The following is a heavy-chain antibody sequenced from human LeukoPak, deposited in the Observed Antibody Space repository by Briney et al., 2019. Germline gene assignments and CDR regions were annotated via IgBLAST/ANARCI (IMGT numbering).Heavy chain of an antibody. CDR1: GFTFSSYS. J-gene: IGHJ3*02. D-gene: IGHD4-17*01. CDR3: AKEYGDVDAFDI. Sequence: GGSLRLSCAASGFTFSSYSMNWVRQAPGKGLEWVSYISSSSSTIYYADSVKGRFTISRDNAKNSLYLQMNSLRAEDTALYYCAKEYGDVDAFDIWGQGTMVTVSS. CDR2: ISSSSSTI. V-gene: IGHV3-48*04.